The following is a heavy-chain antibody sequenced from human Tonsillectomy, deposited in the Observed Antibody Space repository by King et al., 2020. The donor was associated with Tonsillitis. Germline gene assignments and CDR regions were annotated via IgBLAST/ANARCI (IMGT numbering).Heavy chain of an antibody. CDR3: AKVGYYDRSGYCDY. D-gene: IGHD3-22*01. J-gene: IGHJ4*02. CDR2: ISYDGSNK. V-gene: IGHV3-30*18. CDR1: GFTFSSYG. Sequence: VQLVESGGGVVQPGRSLRLSCAASGFTFSSYGMHWVRQAPGKGLEWVAVISYDGSNKYYADSVKGRFTISRDNSKNTLYLQMNSLRAEDPAVYYCAKVGYYDRSGYCDYWGQGTLVTVSS.